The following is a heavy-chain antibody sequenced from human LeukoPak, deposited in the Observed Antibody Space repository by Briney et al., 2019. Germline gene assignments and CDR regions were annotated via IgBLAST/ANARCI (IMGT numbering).Heavy chain of an antibody. CDR3: ARDRLVNYYYMDV. CDR1: GGSISSRSYY. J-gene: IGHJ6*03. Sequence: SETLSLTCTVSGGSISSRSYYWGWIRQPPGKGLEWIGSIYYSGSTYYNPSLKSRVTISVDTSKNQFSLKLSSVTAADTAVYYCARDRLVNYYYMDVWGTGTTVTVSS. V-gene: IGHV4-39*07. D-gene: IGHD2-21*01. CDR2: IYYSGST.